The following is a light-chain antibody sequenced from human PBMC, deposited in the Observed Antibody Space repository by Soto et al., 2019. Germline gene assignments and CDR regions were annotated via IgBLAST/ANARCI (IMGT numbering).Light chain of an antibody. CDR3: IQAPQPPGYT. V-gene: IGKV2-28*01. J-gene: IGKJ2*01. CDR2: LGS. CDR1: QSLLHSNGYNY. Sequence: DIVMTQSPLSLPVTPGEPASISCRSSQSLLHSNGYNYLDWYLQKPGQSPQLLIYLGSNRASGVPDRFSGSGAGKDTTLKISRVEAEDVGVYYRIQAPQPPGYTFGQGTKLEIK.